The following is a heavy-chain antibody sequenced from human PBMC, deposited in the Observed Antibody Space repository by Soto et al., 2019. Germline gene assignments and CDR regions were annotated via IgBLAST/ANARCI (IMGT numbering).Heavy chain of an antibody. J-gene: IGHJ6*02. V-gene: IGHV1-8*01. Sequence: QAHLEQSGAEVKRPGASVKVSCKASGYTFSDFDINWLRQASGQGPEWMGWMNAKSGDTFFAQRFQGKFIVTWDTSLSTAYMEVGSLTSDDTAMYYCARGNPFNYAGFDVWGQGTTVAVSS. CDR2: MNAKSGDT. D-gene: IGHD3-16*01. CDR3: ARGNPFNYAGFDV. CDR1: GYTFSDFD.